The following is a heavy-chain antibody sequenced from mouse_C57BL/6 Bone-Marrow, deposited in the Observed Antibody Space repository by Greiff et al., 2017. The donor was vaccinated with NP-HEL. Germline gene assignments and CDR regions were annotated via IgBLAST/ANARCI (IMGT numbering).Heavy chain of an antibody. CDR2: ISDGGSYT. CDR3: ASLSGY. J-gene: IGHJ2*01. Sequence: DVQLVESGGGLVKPGGSLKLSCAASGFTFSSYAMSWVRQTPEKRLEWVATISDGGSYTYYPDNVKGRFTISRDNAKNNLYLQMSHLKSEDTAMYYCASLSGYWGQGTTLTVSS. D-gene: IGHD3-2*02. V-gene: IGHV5-4*01. CDR1: GFTFSSYA.